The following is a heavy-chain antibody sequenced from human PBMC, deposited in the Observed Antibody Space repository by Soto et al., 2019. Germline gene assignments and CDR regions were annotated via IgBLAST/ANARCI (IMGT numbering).Heavy chain of an antibody. CDR2: STSNSGNS. CDR3: ARHGYSGYDWPFDY. V-gene: IGHV1-8*01. Sequence: ASVKVSCKASGYTFTSYNINWVRQAPGQGLEWVAGSTSNSGNSDYAQKFQGRLTVTRDTSISTAYMELSSLKATDTAMYYCARHGYSGYDWPFDYWGQGTLVTVSS. J-gene: IGHJ4*02. D-gene: IGHD5-12*01. CDR1: GYTFTSYN.